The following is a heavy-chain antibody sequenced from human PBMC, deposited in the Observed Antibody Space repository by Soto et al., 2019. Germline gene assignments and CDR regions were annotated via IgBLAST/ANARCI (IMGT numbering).Heavy chain of an antibody. CDR2: INHSGST. J-gene: IGHJ4*02. CDR3: ARGGGSGWYIDY. V-gene: IGHV4-34*01. CDR1: GGSFSGYY. D-gene: IGHD6-19*01. Sequence: QVQLQQWGAGLLKPSETLSLTCSVYGGSFSGYYWSWIRQPPGKGLEWIGEINHSGSTKYNPSLKSRVTMSVDTSKNKFSLNLSSVIAADTAMYYCARGGGSGWYIDYWGQGTLVTVSS.